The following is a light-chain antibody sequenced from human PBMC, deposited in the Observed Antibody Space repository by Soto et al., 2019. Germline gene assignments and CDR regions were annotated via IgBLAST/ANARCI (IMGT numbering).Light chain of an antibody. CDR2: DAS. CDR1: QDIKNY. J-gene: IGKJ4*01. CDR3: QQYDNLPLT. V-gene: IGKV1-33*01. Sequence: DIQMTQSPSSLSASVVDRVTITCQASQDIKNYLNWYQQKSGKAPKLLIYDASDLETGVPSRFSGSGSGTDFTFTINSLQPEDIATYYCQQYDNLPLTFGGGTKGDIK.